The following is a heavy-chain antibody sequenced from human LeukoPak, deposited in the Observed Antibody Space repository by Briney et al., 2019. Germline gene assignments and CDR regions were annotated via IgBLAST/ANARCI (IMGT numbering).Heavy chain of an antibody. D-gene: IGHD3-16*01. J-gene: IGHJ3*02. Sequence: GGSLRLSCAASGFTFSSYDMSWVRQAPGKGLEWVSGRSGSGGSTYYADPVKGRFTISRDNSKNTLYLQMNSLRAEDTAVYYCAKDRKMGESRDAFDIWGQGTMVTVSS. V-gene: IGHV3-23*01. CDR1: GFTFSSYD. CDR2: RSGSGGST. CDR3: AKDRKMGESRDAFDI.